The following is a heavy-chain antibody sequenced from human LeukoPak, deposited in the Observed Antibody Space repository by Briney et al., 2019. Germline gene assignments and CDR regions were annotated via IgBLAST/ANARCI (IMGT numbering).Heavy chain of an antibody. V-gene: IGHV3-74*01. CDR2: IDRDGRTT. CDR3: ARDGHGTNLDEFDS. J-gene: IGHJ4*02. D-gene: IGHD1-1*01. CDR1: GFNFSSHW. Sequence: GGSLTLSCAASGFNFSSHWMHWVRQAPGKGLVWVSRIDRDGRTTNYADSAKGRFTISKDNAMNTMYLQMNSLRVDDKAVYFCARDGHGTNLDEFDSWGQGAMVTVSS.